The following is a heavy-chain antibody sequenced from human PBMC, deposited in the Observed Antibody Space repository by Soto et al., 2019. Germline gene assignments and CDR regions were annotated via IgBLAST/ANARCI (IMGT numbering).Heavy chain of an antibody. J-gene: IGHJ5*02. V-gene: IGHV3-23*01. D-gene: IGHD2-2*01. CDR3: AKDPYSGVLVPVAIGFDP. CDR2: ISGSGGSA. Sequence: GGSLRLSCAGSGVTLSDHYIDWVRQGPGKGLEWVSAISGSGGSAYYADSVKGRFTISRDNSKNTLYLQMNSLRADDSGVYYCAKDPYSGVLVPVAIGFDPWGPGTLVTVSS. CDR1: GVTLSDHY.